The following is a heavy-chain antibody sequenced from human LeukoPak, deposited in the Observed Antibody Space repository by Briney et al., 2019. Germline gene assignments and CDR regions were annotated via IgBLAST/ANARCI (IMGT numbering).Heavy chain of an antibody. J-gene: IGHJ5*02. CDR2: INPNSGGT. D-gene: IGHD6-19*01. CDR1: GYTFTGYY. CDR3: ARAGPVAGTSFPSVAGCWFDP. V-gene: IGHV1-2*04. Sequence: ASVKVSCKASGYTFTGYYMHWVRQAPGQGLEWMGWINPNSGGTNYAQKFQGWVTMTRDTSISTAYMELSRLRSDDTAVYYCARAGPVAGTSFPSVAGCWFDPWGQGTLVTVSS.